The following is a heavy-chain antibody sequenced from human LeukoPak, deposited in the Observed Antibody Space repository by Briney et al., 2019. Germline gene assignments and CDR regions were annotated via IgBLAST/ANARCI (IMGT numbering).Heavy chain of an antibody. V-gene: IGHV4-31*02. Sequence: LEXIGYIYYSGSTYYNPSLKSRVTISVDTSKNQFSLKLSSVTAADTAVYYCARGDYYDSSGITNWGQGTLVTVSS. CDR3: ARGDYYDSSGITN. CDR2: IYYSGST. D-gene: IGHD3-22*01. J-gene: IGHJ4*02.